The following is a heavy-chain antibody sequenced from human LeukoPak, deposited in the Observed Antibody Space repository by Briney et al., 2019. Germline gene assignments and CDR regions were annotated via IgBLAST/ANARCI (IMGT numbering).Heavy chain of an antibody. CDR3: ARHLSGDDI. D-gene: IGHD4-17*01. CDR2: IYSGGST. V-gene: IGHV3-53*01. J-gene: IGHJ3*02. Sequence: GGSLRLSCAASGFIVSSNYMSWVRQAPGRGLEWVSIIYSGGSTYYADSVKGRFTISRDNSKNTLYLQMNSLRAEDTAVYYCARHLSGDDIWGQGTMVTVSS. CDR1: GFIVSSNY.